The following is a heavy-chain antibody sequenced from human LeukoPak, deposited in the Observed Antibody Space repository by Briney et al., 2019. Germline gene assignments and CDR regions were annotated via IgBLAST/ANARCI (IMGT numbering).Heavy chain of an antibody. D-gene: IGHD6-13*01. J-gene: IGHJ6*03. CDR3: ARVGQQLLYYYYMDV. CDR2: ISYDGSNK. Sequence: GGSLRLSCEASGFTFTDSYMTWIRQAPGKGLEWVAVISYDGSNKYYADSVKGRFTISRDNSKNTLYLQMNSLRAEDTAVYYCARVGQQLLYYYYMDVWGKGTTVTVSS. V-gene: IGHV3-30*03. CDR1: GFTFTDSY.